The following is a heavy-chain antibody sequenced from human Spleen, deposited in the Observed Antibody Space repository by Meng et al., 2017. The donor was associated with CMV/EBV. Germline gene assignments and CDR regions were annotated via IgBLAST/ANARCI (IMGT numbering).Heavy chain of an antibody. D-gene: IGHD4-11*01. CDR3: AGAQSTDPPGY. V-gene: IGHV4-61*01. J-gene: IGHJ4*02. Sequence: TVSGGSVSSGSYYWGWIRQPPGKGLEWIGYIYYSGSTNYNPSLKSRVTISVDTSKNQFSLKLSSVTAADTAVYYCAGAQSTDPPGYWGQGTLVTVSS. CDR1: GGSVSSGSYY. CDR2: IYYSGST.